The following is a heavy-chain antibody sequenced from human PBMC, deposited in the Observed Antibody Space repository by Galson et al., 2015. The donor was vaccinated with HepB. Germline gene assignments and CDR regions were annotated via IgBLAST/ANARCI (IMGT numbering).Heavy chain of an antibody. CDR3: ACSSGYYRLYYYYGMDV. V-gene: IGHV1-18*01. CDR2: ISAYNGNT. Sequence: QSGAEVTKPGASVKVSCKASGSTFTSYGISWVRQAPGQGLEWMGWISAYNGNTNYAQKLQGRVTMTTDTSTSTAYMELRSLRSDDTAVYYCACSSGYYRLYYYYGMDVWGQGTTVTVSS. CDR1: GSTFTSYG. D-gene: IGHD3-22*01. J-gene: IGHJ6*02.